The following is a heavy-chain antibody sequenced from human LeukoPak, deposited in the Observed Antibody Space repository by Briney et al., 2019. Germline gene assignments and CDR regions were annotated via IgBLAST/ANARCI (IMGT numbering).Heavy chain of an antibody. CDR1: GFTFSSYA. Sequence: GGSLRLSCAASGFTFSSYAMSWVRQAPGKGLEWVSAIRNSGSDTYYPDSVRGRLTISRDNSKNTLSLQMNSLRAEDTAIYYCAKVVTSGSYYYFDFWGQGTLVTVSS. CDR2: IRNSGSDT. J-gene: IGHJ4*02. D-gene: IGHD1-26*01. V-gene: IGHV3-23*01. CDR3: AKVVTSGSYYYFDF.